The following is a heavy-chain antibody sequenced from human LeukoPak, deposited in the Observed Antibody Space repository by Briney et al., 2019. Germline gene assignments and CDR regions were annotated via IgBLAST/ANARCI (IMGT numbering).Heavy chain of an antibody. CDR3: ARDWGVDIMATIRAFDI. D-gene: IGHD5-12*01. CDR1: GFTFSSYW. CDR2: IKQDGSEK. V-gene: IGHV3-7*01. Sequence: GGSLRLSCAASGFTFSSYWMSWVRLAPGKGLEWVANIKQDGSEKDYVDSVKGRFTISRDNAKNSLYLQMNSLRAEDTAVYCCARDWGVDIMATIRAFDIWGQGTMVTVSS. J-gene: IGHJ3*02.